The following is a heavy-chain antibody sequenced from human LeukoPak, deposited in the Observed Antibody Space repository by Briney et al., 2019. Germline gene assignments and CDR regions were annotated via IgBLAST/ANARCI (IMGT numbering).Heavy chain of an antibody. D-gene: IGHD1-7*01. CDR3: ARHGGVELPAVLHY. Sequence: GEPVKISCKGSGYSFSSYWIGWVRQMPGKGLEWMGIIYPGDSDTRYSPSFQGQVTISADKSISTAYLQWNSLKASDTAMYFCARHGGVELPAVLHYWGQGTLVTVSS. CDR1: GYSFSSYW. CDR2: IYPGDSDT. V-gene: IGHV5-51*01. J-gene: IGHJ4*02.